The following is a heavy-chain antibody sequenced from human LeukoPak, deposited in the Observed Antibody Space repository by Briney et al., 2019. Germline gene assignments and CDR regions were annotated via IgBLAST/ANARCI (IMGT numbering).Heavy chain of an antibody. CDR1: GFTFSSYD. CDR3: ARERTNGYTYGHPFDY. CDR2: VSRSSSNI. Sequence: GGSLRLSCAASGFTFSSYDTNWVRQAPGKGLEWVSYVSRSSSNIYIADSVKGRFTISRDNAKNSLYLQMNSLRDDDTAVYYCARERTNGYTYGHPFDYWGQGTLVTVSS. D-gene: IGHD5-18*01. V-gene: IGHV3-48*02. J-gene: IGHJ4*02.